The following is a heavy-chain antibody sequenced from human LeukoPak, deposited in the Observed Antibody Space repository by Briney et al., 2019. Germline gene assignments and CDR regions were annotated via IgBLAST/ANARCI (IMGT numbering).Heavy chain of an antibody. CDR1: GGSISTYY. D-gene: IGHD5-18*01. CDR2: IYYSGSI. V-gene: IGHV4-59*08. Sequence: SETLSLTCTVSGGSISTYYWSWIRQPPGKGLEWIGYIYYSGSINYNPSLKSRVTISVDTSKNQYSLKLSSVTAADTAVYYCARSRGYSYGTTFLDYWGQGTLVTVSS. CDR3: ARSRGYSYGTTFLDY. J-gene: IGHJ4*02.